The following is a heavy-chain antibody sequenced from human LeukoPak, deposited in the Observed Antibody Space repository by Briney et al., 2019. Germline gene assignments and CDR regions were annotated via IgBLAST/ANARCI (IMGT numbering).Heavy chain of an antibody. CDR2: IYYSGST. CDR1: GGSIISSSYY. D-gene: IGHD3-3*01. V-gene: IGHV4-39*01. Sequence: SETLSLTCTVSGGSIISSSYYWGWIRQPPGKGLEWIGSIYYSGSTYYNPSLKSRVTISVDTSKSQFSLKLSSATAADTAVYYCARRVTIFGVFTRFDPWGQGTLVTVSS. J-gene: IGHJ5*02. CDR3: ARRVTIFGVFTRFDP.